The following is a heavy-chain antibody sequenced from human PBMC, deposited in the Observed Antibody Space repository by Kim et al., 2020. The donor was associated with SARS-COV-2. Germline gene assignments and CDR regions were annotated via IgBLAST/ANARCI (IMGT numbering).Heavy chain of an antibody. J-gene: IGHJ6*02. D-gene: IGHD6-19*01. V-gene: IGHV3-20*03. Sequence: TSRFTISRDNAKNSLYLQMNSLRAEDTSLYYCARGRKQWLTYYYYYGMDVWGQGTTVTVSS. CDR3: ARGRKQWLTYYYYYGMDV.